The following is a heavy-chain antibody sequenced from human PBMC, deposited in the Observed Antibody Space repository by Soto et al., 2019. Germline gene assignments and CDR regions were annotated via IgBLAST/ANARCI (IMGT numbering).Heavy chain of an antibody. Sequence: SVKVSCKASGGTFSSYAISWVRQAPGQGLEWMGGIIPIFGTANYAQKFQGRVTITADESTSTAYMELSSLRSEDTAVYYCASTANYCNSTSCYYYYGMDVWGQGTTVTISS. CDR1: GGTFSSYA. D-gene: IGHD2-2*01. CDR3: ASTANYCNSTSCYYYYGMDV. CDR2: IIPIFGTA. J-gene: IGHJ6*02. V-gene: IGHV1-69*13.